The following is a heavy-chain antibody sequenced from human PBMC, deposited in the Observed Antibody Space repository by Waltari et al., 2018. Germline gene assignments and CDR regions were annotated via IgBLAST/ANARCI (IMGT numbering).Heavy chain of an antibody. CDR2: IYYSGST. D-gene: IGHD6-19*01. V-gene: IGHV4-39*07. Sequence: QLQLQESGPGLVKPSETLSLTCTVSGGSISSSSYYWGWIRQPPGKGLEWIGSIYYSGSTYYNPSLKSRVTISVDTSKNQFSLKLSSVTAADTAVYYCARELVAVALNWFDPWGQGTLVTVSS. CDR1: GGSISSSSYY. CDR3: ARELVAVALNWFDP. J-gene: IGHJ5*02.